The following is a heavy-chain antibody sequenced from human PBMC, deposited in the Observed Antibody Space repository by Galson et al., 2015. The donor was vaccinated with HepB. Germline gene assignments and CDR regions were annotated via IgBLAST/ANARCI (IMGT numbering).Heavy chain of an antibody. J-gene: IGHJ6*02. CDR3: ARREIAAPDRVGYYYGMDV. CDR2: IYYSGST. V-gene: IGHV4-59*08. Sequence: LSLTCTVSGGSISSYYWSWIRQPPGKGLEWIGYIYYSGSTNYNPSLKSRVTISVDTSKNQFSLKLSSVTAADTAVYYCARREIAAPDRVGYYYGMDVWGQGTTVTVSS. D-gene: IGHD6-13*01. CDR1: GGSISSYY.